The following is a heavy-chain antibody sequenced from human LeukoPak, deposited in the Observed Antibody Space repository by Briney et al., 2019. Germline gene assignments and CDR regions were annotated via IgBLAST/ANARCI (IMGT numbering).Heavy chain of an antibody. CDR3: ARGVRSSGWHYSFDY. Sequence: MASETLSLTCTVSGGSISSSSYYWGWIRQPPGKGLEWIGEINHSGSTNYNPSLKSRVTISVDTSKNQFSLKLSSVTAADTAVYYCARGVRSSGWHYSFDYWGQGTLVTVSS. D-gene: IGHD6-19*01. J-gene: IGHJ4*02. V-gene: IGHV4-39*07. CDR1: GGSISSSSYY. CDR2: INHSGST.